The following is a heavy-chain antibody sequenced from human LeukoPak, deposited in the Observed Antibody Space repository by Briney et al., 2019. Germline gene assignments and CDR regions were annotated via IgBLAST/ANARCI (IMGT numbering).Heavy chain of an antibody. J-gene: IGHJ3*02. CDR3: ARRGGSPLGAFDI. CDR2: IFYTETA. D-gene: IGHD1-26*01. CDR1: GGCISSYY. Sequence: SETLSLTCTVSGGCISSYYWSWIRQPPGKGLERIGYIFYTETANYNPSLKSRVTISVDTSKNQFSLKLTSVTAADTAVYYCARRGGSPLGAFDIWGQGTMVTVSS. V-gene: IGHV4-59*01.